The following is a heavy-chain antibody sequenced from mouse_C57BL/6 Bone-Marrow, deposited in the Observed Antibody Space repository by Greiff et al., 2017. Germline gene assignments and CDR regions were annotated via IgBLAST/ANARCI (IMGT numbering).Heavy chain of an antibody. CDR1: GYAFSSSW. Sequence: VQLVESGPELVKPGASVKISCKASGYAFSSSWMNWVKQRPGKGLEWIGGIYPGDGDTNYNGKFKGKATLTADKSSSTAYMQLSSLTSEDSAVYYCANCYGSSDWFACWGHGTLVAVSA. CDR3: ANCYGSSDWFAC. CDR2: IYPGDGDT. D-gene: IGHD1-1*01. J-gene: IGHJ3*01. V-gene: IGHV1-82*01.